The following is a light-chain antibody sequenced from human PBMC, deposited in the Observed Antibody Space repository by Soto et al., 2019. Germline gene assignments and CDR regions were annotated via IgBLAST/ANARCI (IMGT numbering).Light chain of an antibody. V-gene: IGLV2-8*01. CDR1: SSDVGGYNY. CDR3: SSHAGINNVV. J-gene: IGLJ3*02. CDR2: EVT. Sequence: QSALTQPPSASGSPGQSVAISCTGTSSDVGGYNYVSWYQQHPGKAPKLMIYEVTKRPSGVPDRFSGSKSGNMASLTVSGLQAEDEADYYCSSHAGINNVVFGGGTQLTVL.